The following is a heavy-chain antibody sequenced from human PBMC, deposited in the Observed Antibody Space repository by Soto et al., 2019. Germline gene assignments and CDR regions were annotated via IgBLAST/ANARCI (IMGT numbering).Heavy chain of an antibody. J-gene: IGHJ6*02. CDR2: IYPGDSDT. Sequence: GESLKISCKGSGYSFTSYWIGWVRQMPGKGLEWMGLIYPGDSDTRYSPSFQGQVTISADKSIGTAYLQWSSLKASDTAMYYCARQTGYSYGRTENYYGMDVWGQGTTVTVSS. D-gene: IGHD5-18*01. CDR3: ARQTGYSYGRTENYYGMDV. CDR1: GYSFTSYW. V-gene: IGHV5-51*01.